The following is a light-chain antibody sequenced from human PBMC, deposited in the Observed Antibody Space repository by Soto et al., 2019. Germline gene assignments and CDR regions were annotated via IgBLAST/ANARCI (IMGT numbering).Light chain of an antibody. CDR3: SSYTTSTTPQID. CDR1: SSDVGGYNY. J-gene: IGLJ1*01. V-gene: IGLV2-14*03. Sequence: QSALTQPASVSGSPGQSITISCTGTSSDVGGYNYVSWYQHHPGKAPKLMIFDVSNRPSGVSNRFSGSKSGNTASLTISGLQPEDEADYYCSSYTTSTTPQIDVGTGSE. CDR2: DVS.